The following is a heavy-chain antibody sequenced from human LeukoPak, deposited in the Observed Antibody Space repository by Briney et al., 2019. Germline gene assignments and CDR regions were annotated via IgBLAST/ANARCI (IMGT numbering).Heavy chain of an antibody. CDR1: VFTFSNFE. CDR3: AELGITMIGGV. Sequence: PGGALRLSCATAVFTFSNFEMNWVRQAPWKALEWVSYISSSGSTIYYAAAVKGRFPLSRANAKNSLYLQMNSLRTEDTAVYYCAELGITMIGGVWGKGTTVTISP. D-gene: IGHD3-10*02. J-gene: IGHJ6*04. CDR2: ISSSGSTI. V-gene: IGHV3-48*03.